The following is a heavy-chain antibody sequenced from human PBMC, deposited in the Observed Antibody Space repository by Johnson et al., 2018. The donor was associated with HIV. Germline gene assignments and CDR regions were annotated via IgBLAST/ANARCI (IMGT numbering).Heavy chain of an antibody. J-gene: IGHJ3*02. V-gene: IGHV3-73*02. CDR3: TRQQYSRGWYGNAFDI. CDR2: IRSKANSYAT. D-gene: IGHD6-19*01. CDR1: GFTFSGSA. Sequence: VQLVESGGGLVQPGGSLKLSCAASGFTFSGSAMHWVRQASGKGLEWVGRIRSKANSYATAYAASVKGRFTISRDDSKNTAYLQMNSLKTEDTSVDDCTRQQYSRGWYGNAFDIWGQGTMVTVSS.